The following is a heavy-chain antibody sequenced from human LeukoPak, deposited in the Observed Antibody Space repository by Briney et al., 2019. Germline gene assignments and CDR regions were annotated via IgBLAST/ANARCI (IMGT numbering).Heavy chain of an antibody. CDR2: ISGSGGST. D-gene: IGHD3-22*01. J-gene: IGHJ4*02. CDR3: AKDTALYYYDSSGNDY. Sequence: GGSLRLSCAASGFTFSSYAMSWVRQAPGEGLGWVSAISGSGGSTYYADSVKGRFTISRDNSKNTLYLQMNSLRAEDTAVYYCAKDTALYYYDSSGNDYWGQGTLVTVSS. CDR1: GFTFSSYA. V-gene: IGHV3-23*01.